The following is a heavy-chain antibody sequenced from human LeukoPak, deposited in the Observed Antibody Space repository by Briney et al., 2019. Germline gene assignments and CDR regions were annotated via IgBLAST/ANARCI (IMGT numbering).Heavy chain of an antibody. J-gene: IGHJ4*02. CDR3: ARVVASTTIDS. Sequence: SETLSLTCTVSGYSINSGYFWGWVRQPPGKGPEWIGSIFHTGDVYYNPSLRSRVTVSVDTSRKQVSLKVTSVTAADTALYYCARVVASTTIDSWGQGILVIVSS. CDR2: IFHTGDV. V-gene: IGHV4-38-2*02. CDR1: GYSINSGYF. D-gene: IGHD2-15*01.